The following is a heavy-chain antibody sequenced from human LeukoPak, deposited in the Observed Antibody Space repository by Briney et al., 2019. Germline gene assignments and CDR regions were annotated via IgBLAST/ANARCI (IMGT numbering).Heavy chain of an antibody. CDR3: AKDPWDCSRTRCPDY. CDR2: IGGGGGSP. Sequence: GGSLRLSCAASGFTVSSNYMSWVRQAPGKGLEWVSTIGGGGGSPYYADSVKGRFTISRDDSKNTLYLQMNSLRVEDTAVYYCAKDPWDCSRTRCPDYWGQGTLVTVSS. J-gene: IGHJ4*02. CDR1: GFTVSSNY. V-gene: IGHV3-23*01. D-gene: IGHD2-2*01.